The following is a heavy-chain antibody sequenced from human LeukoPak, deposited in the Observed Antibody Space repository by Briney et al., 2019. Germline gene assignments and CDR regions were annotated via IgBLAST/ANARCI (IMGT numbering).Heavy chain of an antibody. V-gene: IGHV3-30*18. CDR1: GFTFSNYW. CDR3: AKAWRAYGDYHTFDI. Sequence: GGSLRLSCAASGFTFSNYWMTWVRQAPGKGLEWVAVILYDGSNKYNADSVKGRFTISRDTSKNTLYLQMSSLRAEDTAVYYCAKAWRAYGDYHTFDIWGQGTMVTVSS. J-gene: IGHJ3*02. CDR2: ILYDGSNK. D-gene: IGHD4-17*01.